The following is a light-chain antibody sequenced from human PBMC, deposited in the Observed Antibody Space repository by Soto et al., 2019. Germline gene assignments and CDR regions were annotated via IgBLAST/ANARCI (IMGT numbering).Light chain of an antibody. V-gene: IGKV3-20*01. CDR2: GAS. CDR1: QSITSSY. Sequence: EILLTQSQGTLSLSPGERATLSCRASQSITSSYLAWYQQEVGQAPRLLIYGASSRATDIPDRFNGSGSGTDFTLTISRLEPEDFAVYYCQRYGRSPGLFTFGPGTKVDIK. CDR3: QRYGRSPGLFT. J-gene: IGKJ3*01.